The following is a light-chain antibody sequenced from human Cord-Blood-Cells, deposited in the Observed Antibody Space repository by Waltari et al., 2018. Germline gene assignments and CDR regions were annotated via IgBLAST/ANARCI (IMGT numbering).Light chain of an antibody. V-gene: IGLV1-40*01. J-gene: IGLJ3*02. Sequence: QSVLTQPPSVSGAPGQRVTISCTGSSSNIGAGYDVHWYQQLPGTAAKLLTYGNSNRTSGVPDRCSGSKSGTSASLAITGLQAEDEADYYCQSYDSSLSGWVFGGGTKLTVL. CDR1: SSNIGAGYD. CDR3: QSYDSSLSGWV. CDR2: GNS.